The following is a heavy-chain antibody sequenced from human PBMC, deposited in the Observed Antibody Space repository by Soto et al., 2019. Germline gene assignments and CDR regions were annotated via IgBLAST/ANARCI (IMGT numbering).Heavy chain of an antibody. CDR1: GGYIRGGGYY. J-gene: IGHJ3*02. V-gene: IGHV4-31*03. Sequence: IMSDTCTVAGGYIRGGGYYRSRIQKHPGKGLEWIGYIYYSGSTYYNPSLKSRVTISVDTSKNQFSLKLISVTAADTAVYYCARKNYDSSGYYYAFDICGQRTMVSVSS. D-gene: IGHD3-22*01. CDR2: IYYSGST. CDR3: ARKNYDSSGYYYAFDI.